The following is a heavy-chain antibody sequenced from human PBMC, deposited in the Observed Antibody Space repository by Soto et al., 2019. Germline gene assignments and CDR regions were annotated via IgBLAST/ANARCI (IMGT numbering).Heavy chain of an antibody. CDR1: GFTFSSYA. CDR2: ISGSGGST. CDR3: AKDSSYCISTSCYSHYFDY. V-gene: IGHV3-23*01. D-gene: IGHD2-2*01. Sequence: PGGSLRLSCAASGFTFSSYAMSWVRQAPGKGLEWVSAISGSGGSTYYADTVKGRFTISRDNSKNTLYLQMNSLRAEDTAVYYCAKDSSYCISTSCYSHYFDYWGQGT. J-gene: IGHJ4*02.